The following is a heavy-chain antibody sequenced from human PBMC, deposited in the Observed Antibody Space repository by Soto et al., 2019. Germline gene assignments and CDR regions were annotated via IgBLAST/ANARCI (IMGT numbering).Heavy chain of an antibody. J-gene: IGHJ4*02. CDR2: IDPSDSYT. V-gene: IGHV5-10-1*01. D-gene: IGHD3-3*01. CDR3: ARHYDFWSGYCDY. CDR1: GYSFTSYW. Sequence: LGESLKISCKGSGYSFTSYWISWVRQMPGKGLEWMGRIDPSDSYTNYSPSFQGHVTISADKSISTAYLQWSSLKASDTAMYYCARHYDFWSGYCDYWGQGTLVTVSS.